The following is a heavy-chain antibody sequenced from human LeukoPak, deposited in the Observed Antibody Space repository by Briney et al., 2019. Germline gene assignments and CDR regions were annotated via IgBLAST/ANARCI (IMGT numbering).Heavy chain of an antibody. V-gene: IGHV4-39*01. CDR2: IYYSGST. CDR1: GGSISNNNYY. Sequence: SETLSLTCSVSGGSISNNNYYWGWIRQPPGKGLEWIGAIYYSGSTYYNPSLKSRVTISVDTSKNQFSLKLSSVTAADTAVYYCARIGKGYYYYGMDVWGQGTTVTVSS. CDR3: ARIGKGYYYYGMDV. D-gene: IGHD4-23*01. J-gene: IGHJ6*02.